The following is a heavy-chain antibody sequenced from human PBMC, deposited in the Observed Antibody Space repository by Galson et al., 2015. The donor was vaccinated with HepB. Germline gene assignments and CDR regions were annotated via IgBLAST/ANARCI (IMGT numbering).Heavy chain of an antibody. CDR2: IKQDGSQK. Sequence: SLRLSCAASGFTFNSYWMTWVRQAPGKGLEWVANIKQDGSQKYYVDSVKGRFTISRDNVKNSLYLQMSSLRADDTAVYYCARGSSRQGYLNDYWGQGSLVTVSS. CDR3: ARGSSRQGYLNDY. D-gene: IGHD1-26*01. J-gene: IGHJ4*02. V-gene: IGHV3-7*03. CDR1: GFTFNSYW.